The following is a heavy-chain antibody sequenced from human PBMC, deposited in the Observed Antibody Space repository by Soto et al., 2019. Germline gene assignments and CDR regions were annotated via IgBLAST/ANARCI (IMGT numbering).Heavy chain of an antibody. CDR3: TRDLDYGGNSEDFDI. CDR1: EFSFTTYW. V-gene: IGHV5-51*01. CDR2: IYPDDSRT. Sequence: GESLKISCKGSEFSFTTYWIAWVRQMPGEGLRWMGIIYPDDSRTTYSPSLQGQVTISADKSINTAYLQWSSLKASDTAMYYCTRDLDYGGNSEDFDIWGQGTRVTVSS. D-gene: IGHD4-17*01. J-gene: IGHJ3*02.